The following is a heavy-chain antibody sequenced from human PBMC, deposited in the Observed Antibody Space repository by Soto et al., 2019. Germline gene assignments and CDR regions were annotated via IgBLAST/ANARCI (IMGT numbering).Heavy chain of an antibody. CDR2: IIPILGIA. V-gene: IGHV1-69*02. Sequence: QVQLVQSGAEVKKPGSSVKVSCKASGGTVSSYTISWVRQAPGQGLEWMGRIIPILGIANYAQKFKGRGTITADKSTTTSYMGLSSPRSEATAVYYCARVEDMSDWWGQGTLGTVSS. CDR3: ARVEDMSDW. D-gene: IGHD3-9*01. CDR1: GGTVSSYT. J-gene: IGHJ4*02.